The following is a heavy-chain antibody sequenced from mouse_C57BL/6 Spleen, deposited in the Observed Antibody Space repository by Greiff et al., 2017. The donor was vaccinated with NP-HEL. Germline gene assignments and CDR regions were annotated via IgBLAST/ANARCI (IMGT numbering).Heavy chain of an antibody. CDR2: ISSGGSYT. D-gene: IGHD2-4*01. CDR3: ARHYDYDPYYAMDY. J-gene: IGHJ4*01. Sequence: DVKLVESGGDLVKPGGSLKLSCAASGFTFSSYGMSWVRQTPDKRLEWVATISSGGSYTYYPDSVKGRFTISRDNAKNTLYLQMSSLKSEDTAMYYCARHYDYDPYYAMDYWGQGTSVTVSS. V-gene: IGHV5-6*02. CDR1: GFTFSSYG.